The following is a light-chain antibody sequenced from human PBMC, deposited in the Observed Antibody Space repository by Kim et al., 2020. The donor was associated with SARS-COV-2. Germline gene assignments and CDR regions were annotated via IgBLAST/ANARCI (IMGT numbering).Light chain of an antibody. CDR2: YDS. CDR1: NIGSKS. CDR3: QVSDSSSDRSRV. V-gene: IGLV3-21*04. Sequence: SYELTQPPSVSVAPGKTAGITCGGNNIGSKSVHWYQQKPGQAPVLVIYYDSDRPSGIPERFSGSNSGNTATLTISRVEAGDEADYYCQVSDSSSDRSRV. J-gene: IGLJ3*02.